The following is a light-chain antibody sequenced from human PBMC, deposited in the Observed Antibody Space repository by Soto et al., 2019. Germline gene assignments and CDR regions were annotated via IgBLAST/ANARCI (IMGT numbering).Light chain of an antibody. Sequence: QPVLTQPPSASGTPGQGVTISCSGGSSNIGRNPVNWYLQLPGTAPKLLIYTNNQRPSGVPDRVSASKSGTSASLTISGLQSEDEADYYCATWDDSLYGMVFGGGTKVTVL. CDR1: SSNIGRNP. CDR2: TNN. CDR3: ATWDDSLYGMV. V-gene: IGLV1-44*01. J-gene: IGLJ2*01.